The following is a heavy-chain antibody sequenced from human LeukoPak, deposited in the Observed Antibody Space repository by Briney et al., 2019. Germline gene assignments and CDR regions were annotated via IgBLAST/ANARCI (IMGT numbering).Heavy chain of an antibody. CDR3: ARRYCTDGVCYLVS. CDR2: IYFTGST. CDR1: GGSISSSSYY. Sequence: SETLSLTCTVSGGSISSSSYYWGWIRQPPGKGLEWIGYIYFTGSTNYNPSLKSRVTMSVDTSNNQFSLKLSSVTAADTAVYYCARRYCTDGVCYLVSWGQGTLVTVSS. V-gene: IGHV4-61*05. J-gene: IGHJ5*02. D-gene: IGHD2-8*01.